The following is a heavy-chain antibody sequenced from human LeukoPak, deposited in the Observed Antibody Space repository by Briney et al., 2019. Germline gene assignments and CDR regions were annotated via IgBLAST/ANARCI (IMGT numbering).Heavy chain of an antibody. CDR2: INPNSGGT. Sequence: ASVKVSCKASGYTFTGYYMHWVRQAPGQGLEWMGWINPNSGGTNYAQKFQGRVTMTRDTSISTAYMELSRLRSDDTAVYYCARDGYSSGWYGPFDYWGQGTLVTVSS. CDR3: ARDGYSSGWYGPFDY. CDR1: GYTFTGYY. D-gene: IGHD6-19*01. V-gene: IGHV1-2*02. J-gene: IGHJ4*02.